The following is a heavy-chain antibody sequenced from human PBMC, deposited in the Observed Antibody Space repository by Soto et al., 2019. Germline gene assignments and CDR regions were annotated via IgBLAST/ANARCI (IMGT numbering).Heavy chain of an antibody. CDR1: GFTFSSYA. D-gene: IGHD3-16*01. V-gene: IGHV3-23*01. Sequence: GGSLRLSCAASGFTFSSYAMSWVRQAPGKGLEWVSAISGSGGSTYYADSVKGRFTISRDNSKNTLYLQTNSLRAEDTAVYYCAKDLRGIRNYYYYGMDVGGQGTRVTVSS. J-gene: IGHJ6*02. CDR2: ISGSGGST. CDR3: AKDLRGIRNYYYYGMDV.